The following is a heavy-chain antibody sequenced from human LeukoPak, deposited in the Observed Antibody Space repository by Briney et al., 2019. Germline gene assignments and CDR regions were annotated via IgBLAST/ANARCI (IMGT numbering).Heavy chain of an antibody. CDR2: ISGSEGST. D-gene: IGHD1-1*01. J-gene: IGHJ6*02. V-gene: IGHV3-23*01. Sequence: GGSLRLSCAASGFTFSSYAMKWARQAPGKGLEWVSAISGSEGSTYYADSVKGRFTISRDNSKNTLYLQMNSLRAEDTAVYYCVKDRETGYYYYAMDVWGQGTTVIVSS. CDR3: VKDRETGYYYYAMDV. CDR1: GFTFSSYA.